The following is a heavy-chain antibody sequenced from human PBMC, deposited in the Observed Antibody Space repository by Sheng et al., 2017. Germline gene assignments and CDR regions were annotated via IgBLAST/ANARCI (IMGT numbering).Heavy chain of an antibody. CDR1: GFTFSSYG. J-gene: IGHJ4*02. Sequence: QVQLVESGGGVVQPGGSLRLSCAASGFTFSSYGMHWVRQAPGKGLEWVAFIRYDGSNKYYADSVKGRFTISRDNSKNTLYLQMNSLRAEDTAVYYCAKGWWNYFDYWGQGTPGHRLL. CDR2: IRYDGSNK. D-gene: IGHD2-15*01. V-gene: IGHV3-30*02. CDR3: AKGWWNYFDY.